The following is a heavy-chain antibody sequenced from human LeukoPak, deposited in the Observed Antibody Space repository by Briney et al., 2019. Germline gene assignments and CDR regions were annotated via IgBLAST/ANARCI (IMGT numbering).Heavy chain of an antibody. CDR3: ARVAVAGTLLYYYMDV. D-gene: IGHD6-19*01. J-gene: IGHJ6*03. CDR1: GFTFSSYE. CDR2: ISSSGSTI. Sequence: GGSLRLSCAASGFTFSSYEMNWVRQAPGKGLEWVSYISSSGSTIYYADSVKGRFTISRDNAKNSLYLQMNSLRAEDTAVYYCARVAVAGTLLYYYMDVWGKGTTVTVSS. V-gene: IGHV3-48*03.